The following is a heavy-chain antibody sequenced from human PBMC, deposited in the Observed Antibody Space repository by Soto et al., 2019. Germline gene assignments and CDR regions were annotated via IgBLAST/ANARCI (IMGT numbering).Heavy chain of an antibody. D-gene: IGHD4-17*01. CDR1: GYTFTSYY. CDR2: INPSGGST. CDR3: ARDRSDYGGNSGALDY. V-gene: IGHV1-46*01. Sequence: QVQLVQSGAEVKKPGASVKVSCKASGYTFTSYYMHWVRQAPGQGLEWMGIINPSGGSTSYAQKFQGRVTVTRDTSTSTVYMELSSLRSEDTAVYYCARDRSDYGGNSGALDYWGQGTLVTVSS. J-gene: IGHJ4*02.